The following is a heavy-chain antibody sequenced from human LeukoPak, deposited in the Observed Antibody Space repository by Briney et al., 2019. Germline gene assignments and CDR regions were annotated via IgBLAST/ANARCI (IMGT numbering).Heavy chain of an antibody. Sequence: GGSLRLSCAASGFTVSSNYMSWVRQAPGKGLEWVSVIYSGGSTYYADSVKGRFTISRDNSKNTLYLQMNSLRAEDTAVYYCAKDREPSSSSPNWFDPWGQGTLVTVSS. CDR2: IYSGGST. V-gene: IGHV3-53*01. CDR1: GFTVSSNY. D-gene: IGHD2-2*01. CDR3: AKDREPSSSSPNWFDP. J-gene: IGHJ5*02.